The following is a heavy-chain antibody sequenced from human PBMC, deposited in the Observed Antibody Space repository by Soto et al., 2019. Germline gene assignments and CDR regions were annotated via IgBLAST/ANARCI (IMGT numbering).Heavy chain of an antibody. D-gene: IGHD3-22*01. V-gene: IGHV1-69*04. CDR1: GYTFTDFY. J-gene: IGHJ4*02. CDR3: ARDRGYDSSGPLDY. Sequence: SVKVSCKASGYTFTDFYMHWVRQAPGQGLEWMGRIIPILGIANYAQKFQGRVTITADKSTSTAYMELSSLRSEDTAVYYCARDRGYDSSGPLDYWGQGTLVTVSS. CDR2: IIPILGIA.